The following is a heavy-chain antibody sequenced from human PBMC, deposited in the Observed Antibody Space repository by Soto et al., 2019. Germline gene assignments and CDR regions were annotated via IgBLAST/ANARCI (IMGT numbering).Heavy chain of an antibody. CDR2: IYSGGST. J-gene: IGHJ4*02. CDR1: GFTVSSNY. V-gene: IGHV3-53*04. CDR3: ARQYCSSTSCYHDY. D-gene: IGHD2-2*01. Sequence: EVQLVESGGGLVQPGGSLRLSCAASGFTVSSNYMSWVRQAPGKGLEWVSVIYSGGSTYYADSVKGRFTISRHNSKNTLYLQMKSLRAEDTAVYYCARQYCSSTSCYHDYWGQGTLVTVSS.